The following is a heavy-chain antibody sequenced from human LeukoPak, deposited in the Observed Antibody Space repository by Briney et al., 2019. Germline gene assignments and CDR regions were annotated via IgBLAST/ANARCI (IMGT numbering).Heavy chain of an antibody. CDR2: IGGSGGST. Sequence: GGSLRLSCAASGFTFSSYAMSWVRQAPGKGLEWVSAIGGSGGSTYYADSVKGRFTISRDNSKNTLYLQMNSLRTEDTAVYYCAKADTPGRIAALTFDYWGQGTLVTVSS. CDR3: AKADTPGRIAALTFDY. V-gene: IGHV3-23*01. J-gene: IGHJ4*02. CDR1: GFTFSSYA. D-gene: IGHD6-6*01.